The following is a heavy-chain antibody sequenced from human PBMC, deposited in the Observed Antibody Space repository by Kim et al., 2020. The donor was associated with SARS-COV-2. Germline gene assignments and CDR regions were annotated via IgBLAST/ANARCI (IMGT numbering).Heavy chain of an antibody. V-gene: IGHV1-69*13. D-gene: IGHD3-22*01. CDR2: IIPIFGTA. Sequence: SVKVSCKASGGTFSSYAISWVRQAPGQGLEWMGGIIPIFGTANYAQKFQGRVTITADESTSTAYMELSSLRSEDTAVYYCARDTGITMIVVVPDYYGMDVWGQGTTVTVAS. CDR3: ARDTGITMIVVVPDYYGMDV. CDR1: GGTFSSYA. J-gene: IGHJ6*02.